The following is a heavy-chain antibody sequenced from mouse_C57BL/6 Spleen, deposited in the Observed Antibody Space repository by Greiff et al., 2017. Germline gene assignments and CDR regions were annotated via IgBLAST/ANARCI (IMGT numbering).Heavy chain of an antibody. CDR3: ARDYGSSRGYFDV. Sequence: VQLQQPGAELVKPGASVKLSCKASGYTFPSYWMHWVKQRPGRGLEWIGRIDPNRGGTKYNEKFKSKATLTVDKPSSPAYMQRSSLTSEDAAVYGCARDYGSSRGYFDVWGTGTTGTVSS. CDR2: IDPNRGGT. D-gene: IGHD1-1*01. CDR1: GYTFPSYW. J-gene: IGHJ1*03. V-gene: IGHV1-72*01.